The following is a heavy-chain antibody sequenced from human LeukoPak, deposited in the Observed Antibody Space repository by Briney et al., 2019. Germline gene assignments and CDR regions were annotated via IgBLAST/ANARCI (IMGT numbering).Heavy chain of an antibody. J-gene: IGHJ4*02. CDR2: IYYSGST. V-gene: IGHV4-59*08. CDR3: ARGSTGRGSGSSYSN. Sequence: SETLSLTCTVSGGSISSYYWSWIRQPPGKGLEWIGYIYYSGSTNYNPSLKSRVTISVDTSKNQFSLKLSSVTAADTAVYYCARGSTGRGSGSSYSNWGQGTLVTVSS. CDR1: GGSISSYY. D-gene: IGHD3-10*01.